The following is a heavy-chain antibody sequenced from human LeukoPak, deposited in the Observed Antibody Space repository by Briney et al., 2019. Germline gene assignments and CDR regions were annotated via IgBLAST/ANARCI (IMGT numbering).Heavy chain of an antibody. CDR2: INPDGNEK. Sequence: GGSLRLSCAASGFSFTKSWMNWVRQTPGKGLEWVANINPDGNEKSYVDSVKGRFTISRDNAKTSLFLQMNSLRAEDTALYYCAAWYSETTQEHNSWGQGTLVTVSS. V-gene: IGHV3-7*01. CDR1: GFSFTKSW. CDR3: AAWYSETTQEHNS. D-gene: IGHD2-21*01. J-gene: IGHJ4*02.